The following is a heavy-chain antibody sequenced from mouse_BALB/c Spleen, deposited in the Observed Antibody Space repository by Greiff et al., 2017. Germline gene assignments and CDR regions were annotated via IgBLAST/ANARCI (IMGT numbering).Heavy chain of an antibody. Sequence: EVQGVESGAELVRPGALVKLSCKASGFNITDYYMHWVKQRPEQGLEWIGWIDPENGNTIYDPKFQGKASITADTSSNTAYLQLSSLTSEDTAVYYCARGDGYSTPLDYWGQGTTLTVSS. CDR2: IDPENGNT. V-gene: IGHV14-1*02. D-gene: IGHD2-3*01. CDR3: ARGDGYSTPLDY. J-gene: IGHJ2*01. CDR1: GFNITDYY.